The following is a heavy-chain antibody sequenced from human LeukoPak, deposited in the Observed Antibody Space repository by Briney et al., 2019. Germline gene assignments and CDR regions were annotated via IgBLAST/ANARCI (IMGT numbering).Heavy chain of an antibody. CDR1: GLTFSRYG. CDR2: IWYDGSNK. CDR3: ARSYYYDSSHTVDY. V-gene: IGHV3-33*01. D-gene: IGHD3-22*01. Sequence: GGSLRLSCAASGLTFSRYGMHWVRPAPGRGVEWVAVIWYDGSNKYYADSVKGRFTISRDNSKNTLYLQMNSLRAEDTAVYYCARSYYYDSSHTVDYWGQGTLVTVSS. J-gene: IGHJ4*02.